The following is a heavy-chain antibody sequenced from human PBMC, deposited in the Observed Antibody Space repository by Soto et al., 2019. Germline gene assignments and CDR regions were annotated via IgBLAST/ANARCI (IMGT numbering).Heavy chain of an antibody. D-gene: IGHD6-19*01. J-gene: IGHJ4*02. CDR3: VRNEAVAGRVTLIDY. CDR1: GGSISSGDYY. Sequence: SETLSLTCTVSGGSISSGDYYWSWIRQPPGKGLEWIGYIYYSGSTYYNPSLKSRVTISVDTSKNQFSLKLSSVTAADTAVYYCVRNEAVAGRVTLIDYWGQGTLVTVSS. CDR2: IYYSGST. V-gene: IGHV4-30-4*01.